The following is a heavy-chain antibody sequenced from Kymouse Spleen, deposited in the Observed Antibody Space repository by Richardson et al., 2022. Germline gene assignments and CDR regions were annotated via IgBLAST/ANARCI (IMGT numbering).Heavy chain of an antibody. J-gene: IGHJ4*02. CDR3: TVITMVRGVIFDY. Sequence: EVQLVESGGGLVKPGGSLRLSCAASGFTFSNAWMSWVRQAPGKGLEWVGRIKSKTDGGTTDYAAPVKGRFTISRDDSKNTLYLQMNSLKTEDTAVYYCTVITMVRGVIFDYWGQGTLVTVSS. D-gene: IGHD3-10*01. V-gene: IGHV3-15*01. CDR1: GFTFSNAW. CDR2: IKSKTDGGTT.